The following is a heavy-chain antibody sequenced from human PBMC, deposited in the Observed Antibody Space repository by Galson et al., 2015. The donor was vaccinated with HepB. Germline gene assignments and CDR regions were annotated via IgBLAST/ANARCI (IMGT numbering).Heavy chain of an antibody. J-gene: IGHJ4*01. V-gene: IGHV1-18*01. CDR1: GYTFNNYF. D-gene: IGHD5-24*01. Sequence: SVKVSCKASGYTFNNYFIHWVRQAPGQGLQWMGRVRTFNGNTQYAQDFIDRVTMTTDTSTSTAYLQLWSLTSADTAVYYCARGRMATIGGPTFCYWCHGTLVTVSS. CDR2: VRTFNGNT. CDR3: ARGRMATIGGPTFCY.